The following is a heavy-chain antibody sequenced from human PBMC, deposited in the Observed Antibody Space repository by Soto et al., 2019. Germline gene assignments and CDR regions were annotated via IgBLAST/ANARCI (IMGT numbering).Heavy chain of an antibody. CDR1: GGTFGSYA. D-gene: IGHD2-2*01. CDR2: IIPIPGTA. CDR3: ARSQGSSTSLEIYDYYYYGMEV. Sequence: QVQLVQSGAEVKKPGSSVKVSCKASGGTFGSYAISWVRQAPGQGLEWMGGIIPIPGTANYAQKFQGRVTIAADESTSTAYMELSSLRSEDTAVYYCARSQGSSTSLEIYDYYYYGMEVWGQGTTVTVSS. J-gene: IGHJ6*02. V-gene: IGHV1-69*01.